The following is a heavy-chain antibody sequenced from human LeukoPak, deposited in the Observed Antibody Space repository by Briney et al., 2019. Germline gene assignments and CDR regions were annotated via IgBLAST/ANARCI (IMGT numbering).Heavy chain of an antibody. CDR2: ISYDGSNK. D-gene: IGHD3-22*01. CDR3: AKEENYYDSSGYRHNAY. CDR1: GFTFGIYA. Sequence: GGSLRLSCAASGFTFGIYAMHWVRQAPGKGLEWVALISYDGSNKYYADSVKGRFTISRDNSKNTLYLQMNSLRAEDTAVYYCAKEENYYDSSGYRHNAYWGQGTLVTVSS. J-gene: IGHJ4*02. V-gene: IGHV3-30-3*02.